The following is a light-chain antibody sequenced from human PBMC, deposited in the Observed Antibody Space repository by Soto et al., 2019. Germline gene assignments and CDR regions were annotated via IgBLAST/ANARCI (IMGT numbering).Light chain of an antibody. V-gene: IGLV2-11*01. J-gene: IGLJ2*01. CDR3: CSYAGSYTVI. Sequence: QSALTQPRSVSGSPGKSVTISCTGTSSDVGAYNYVSWYQHHPGKVPKLMIYDVTKRPSGVPDRFSGSKSGNTASLTISGLQAADEADYYCCSYAGSYTVIFGGGTKLTVL. CDR2: DVT. CDR1: SSDVGAYNY.